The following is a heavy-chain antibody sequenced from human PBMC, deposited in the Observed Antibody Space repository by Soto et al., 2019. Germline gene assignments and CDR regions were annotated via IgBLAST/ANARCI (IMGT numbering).Heavy chain of an antibody. CDR1: GFTVGSYW. J-gene: IGHJ4*02. CDR2: IKQDGSEN. V-gene: IGHV3-7*04. Sequence: SLTLSCAASGFTVGSYWMSWVRQAPGKGLEWVANIKQDGSENYYVDSVKGRFTISRDNAKNSLYLQMNRLRAEDTAVHYCARAESRSGIFDYWGQGTLVTVSS. CDR3: ARAESRSGIFDY. D-gene: IGHD1-20*01.